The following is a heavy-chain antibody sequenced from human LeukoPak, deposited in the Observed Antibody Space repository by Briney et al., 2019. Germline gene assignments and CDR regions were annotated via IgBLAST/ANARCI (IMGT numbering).Heavy chain of an antibody. CDR1: GGSISSSSYY. CDR2: INHSGST. J-gene: IGHJ4*02. V-gene: IGHV4-39*07. CDR3: ARPGDPPDYYDSSGYPY. Sequence: PSETLSLTCTVSGGSISSSSYYWGWIRQPPGKGLEWIGEINHSGSTNYNPSLKSRVTISVDTSKNQFSLKLSSVTAADTAVYYCARPGDPPDYYDSSGYPYWGQGTLVTVSS. D-gene: IGHD3-22*01.